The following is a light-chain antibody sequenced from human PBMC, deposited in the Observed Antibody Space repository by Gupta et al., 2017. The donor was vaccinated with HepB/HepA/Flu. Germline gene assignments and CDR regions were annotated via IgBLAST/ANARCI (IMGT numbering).Light chain of an antibody. V-gene: IGKV2-30*01. CDR2: KVS. CDR1: QSRGYSDGNTY. CDR3: MQGKHWPWT. Sequence: DVVMTQSPLSLPVTLGQPASISCRSSQSRGYSDGNTYLNWFQQRPGQSPRRLIYKVSNRDSGVPDRFSGSGSGTDFTLKISRGEAEDVGVYYCMQGKHWPWTFGQGTKEEIK. J-gene: IGKJ1*01.